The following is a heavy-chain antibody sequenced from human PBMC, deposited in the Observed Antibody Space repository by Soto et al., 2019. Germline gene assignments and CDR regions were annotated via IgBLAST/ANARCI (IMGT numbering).Heavy chain of an antibody. CDR2: TYYRSKWFY. D-gene: IGHD2-15*01. V-gene: IGHV6-1*01. J-gene: IGHJ6*02. CDR3: ARVSCSGGTCLAGLDV. Sequence: PSQTLSLTCAISGDSVSSINACWNWIRQSPSRGLEWLGRTYYRSKWFYDYAVSVKSRMTIDTDTSKNQFSLQLTSVTPEDTAIYYCARVSCSGGTCLAGLDVWGQGTTVTVSS. CDR1: GDSVSSINAC.